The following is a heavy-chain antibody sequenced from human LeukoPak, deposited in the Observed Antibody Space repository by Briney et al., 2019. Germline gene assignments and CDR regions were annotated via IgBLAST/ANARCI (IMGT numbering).Heavy chain of an antibody. D-gene: IGHD1-26*01. CDR1: GGSISSGSYY. CDR2: IYTSGST. J-gene: IGHJ4*02. V-gene: IGHV4-61*09. CDR3: ARSPRLRRYGYGPWELPVSYFDN. Sequence: SETLSLTCTVSGGSISSGSYYWSWIRQPAGKGLEWIGHIYTSGSTNYNPSLKSRVTISVDTSKNQFSLKLSSVTAAESAVYYCARSPRLRRYGYGPWELPVSYFDNWGQGTLVTVSS.